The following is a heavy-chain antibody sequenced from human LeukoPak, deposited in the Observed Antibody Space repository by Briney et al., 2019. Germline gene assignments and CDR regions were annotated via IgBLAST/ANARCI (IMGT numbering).Heavy chain of an antibody. V-gene: IGHV4-34*01. J-gene: IGHJ2*01. D-gene: IGHD6-19*01. CDR3: ARVRGSGWGRYFGL. CDR2: INHSGST. CDR1: GGSFSGYY. Sequence: SETLSLTCAVYGGSFSGYYWSWIRQPPGKGLEWIGEINHSGSTNYNPSLKSRVTISVDTSKNQFSLKLSSVTAADTAVYYCARVRGSGWGRYFGLWGRGTLVTVSS.